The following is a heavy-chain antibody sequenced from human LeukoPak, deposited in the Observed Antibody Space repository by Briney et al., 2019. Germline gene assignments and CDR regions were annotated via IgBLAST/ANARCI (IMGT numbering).Heavy chain of an antibody. V-gene: IGHV3-11*03. J-gene: IGHJ4*02. CDR2: ISSSSTYT. D-gene: IGHD5-18*01. CDR1: GFTFSDYY. CDR3: ATSVDTALDSDY. Sequence: GGSLRLSCAASGFTFSDYYMSWIRQAPGKGLEWVSYISSSSTYTNYADSVKGRFTIYRDNAKNSLYLQTNSLRAEDTAVYYCATSVDTALDSDYWGQGTLVTVSS.